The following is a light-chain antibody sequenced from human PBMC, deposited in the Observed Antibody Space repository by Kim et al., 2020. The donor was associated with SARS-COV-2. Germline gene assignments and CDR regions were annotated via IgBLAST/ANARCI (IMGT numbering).Light chain of an antibody. V-gene: IGLV2-23*02. J-gene: IGLJ1*01. CDR1: SSDVGSYHL. CDR3: CSYAGSSRV. CDR2: EIS. Sequence: PGQSITISCTGASSDVGSYHLVSSYQQHPGKAPKLMIYEISTRPSGVSNRFSGSKSGNTASLTISVLQAEYDADYYCCSYAGSSRVFGTGTKVTVL.